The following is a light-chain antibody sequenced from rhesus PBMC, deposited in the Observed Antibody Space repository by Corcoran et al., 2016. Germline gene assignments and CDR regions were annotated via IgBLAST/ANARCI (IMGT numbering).Light chain of an antibody. V-gene: IGKV1-74*01. CDR2: KAS. CDR1: ENVNNY. Sequence: DIQLTQSPSSLSASVGDRVTITCRASENVNNYLNWYQQQPGNAPKLLIYKASTLQSGVPSRFSGSGSGTDYTFTSSRLQAEEVVTYYCQHGYGTPLTFGGGTKVEHK. CDR3: QHGYGTPLT. J-gene: IGKJ4*01.